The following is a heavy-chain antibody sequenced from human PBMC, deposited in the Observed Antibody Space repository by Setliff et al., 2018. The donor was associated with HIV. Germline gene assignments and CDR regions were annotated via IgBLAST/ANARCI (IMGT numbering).Heavy chain of an antibody. CDR2: IIPMFGTT. CDR3: ARVGEMATIGYSYYYMDV. J-gene: IGHJ6*03. Sequence: SVKVSCKASGVTFRRFAFSWVRQAPGQGLEWMGGIIPMFGTTNYAQKFQGRVTITADESTSTVYMELTSLRFEDTAVYYCARVGEMATIGYSYYYMDVWGKGTTVTVAS. CDR1: GVTFRRFA. D-gene: IGHD5-12*01. V-gene: IGHV1-69*13.